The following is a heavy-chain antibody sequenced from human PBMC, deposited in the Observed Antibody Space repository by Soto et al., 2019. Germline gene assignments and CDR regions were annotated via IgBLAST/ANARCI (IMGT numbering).Heavy chain of an antibody. CDR1: GGAINSTAYY. Sequence: PSETLSLTCPVSGGAINSTAYYWGRIRQPNGKGLAWRGSPNYGGPTYSSPSLQRRVTISLDTAKNHFSLNLRSVTAAGTAVYYCARHGAYSTSVYYYYGMDVWGQGTTVTVSS. J-gene: IGHJ6*02. D-gene: IGHD6-13*01. CDR3: ARHGAYSTSVYYYYGMDV. CDR2: PNYGGPT. V-gene: IGHV4-39*01.